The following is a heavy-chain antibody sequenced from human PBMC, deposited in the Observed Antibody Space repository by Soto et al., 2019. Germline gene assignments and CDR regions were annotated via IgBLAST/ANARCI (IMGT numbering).Heavy chain of an antibody. V-gene: IGHV1-46*01. CDR1: GYTFTNYY. CDR3: ARNPVGPNGDQ. Sequence: QVQLVHSGAEVRKPGASVKVSCKASGYTFTNYYMYWLGQAPGQGLEWVGLINPSGGSTVYAPKFQGRVTVTRDTSTSTVYMELSSLRSEDTAVYYCARNPVGPNGDQWGQGTLGTFSS. J-gene: IGHJ5*02. CDR2: INPSGGST. D-gene: IGHD1-26*01.